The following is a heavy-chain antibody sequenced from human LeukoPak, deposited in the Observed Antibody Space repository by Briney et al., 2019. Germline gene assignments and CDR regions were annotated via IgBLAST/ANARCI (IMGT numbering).Heavy chain of an antibody. CDR3: ARGHSSGYYRDWYFDL. J-gene: IGHJ2*01. CDR2: MNPNSGNT. D-gene: IGHD3-22*01. V-gene: IGHV1-8*01. CDR1: GYTFTSYD. Sequence: ASVKVSCKASGYTFTSYDINWVRQATGQGLEWMGWMNPNSGNTGYAQKFQGRVTMTTNTSISTAYMELSSLRSEDTAVYYCARGHSSGYYRDWYFDLWGRGTLVTVSS.